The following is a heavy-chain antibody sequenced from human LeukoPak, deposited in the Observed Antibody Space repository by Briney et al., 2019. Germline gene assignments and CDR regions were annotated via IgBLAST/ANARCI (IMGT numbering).Heavy chain of an antibody. CDR1: GFTFSTYA. D-gene: IGHD2-2*01. V-gene: IGHV3-23*01. Sequence: GGSLRLSCVASGFTFSTYAMSWVRLAPGKGLEWVSTISGSGSSTYYADSVTGRFTISRDNSKNTLYLQMNSLTAEDTAVYYCAKLGGYCSSTACYTPPYYYYYGVDVWGQGTTVPVSS. CDR2: ISGSGSST. CDR3: AKLGGYCSSTACYTPPYYYYYGVDV. J-gene: IGHJ6*02.